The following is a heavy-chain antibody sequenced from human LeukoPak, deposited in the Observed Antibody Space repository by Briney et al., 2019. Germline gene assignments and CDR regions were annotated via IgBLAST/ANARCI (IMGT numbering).Heavy chain of an antibody. CDR2: INPSGGST. CDR1: GYTFTSYY. CDR3: ASKRFDSYGYRYYYYYGMDV. D-gene: IGHD5-18*01. Sequence: GASVKVSCKASGYTFTSYYMHWVRQAPGQGLEWMGIINPSGGSTSYAQKFQGRVTMTRDTSTSTVYMELSSLRSEDTAVYYCASKRFDSYGYRYYYYYGMDVWGQGTTVTVSS. J-gene: IGHJ6*02. V-gene: IGHV1-46*01.